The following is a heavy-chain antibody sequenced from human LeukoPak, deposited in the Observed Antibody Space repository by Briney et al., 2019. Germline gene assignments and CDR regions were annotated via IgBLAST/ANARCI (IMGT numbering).Heavy chain of an antibody. CDR1: GGSFSGYY. D-gene: IGHD2-15*01. CDR3: ATAGLFSSGSCLGFAGFDP. Sequence: SETLSLTCAVYGGSFSGYYWNWIRQPPGKGLEWIGEVNHSGSTKYNPSLKSRVTISLDTSNNQFSLNLNSVTAADTAVYYCATAGLFSSGSCLGFAGFDPWGQGTLVTVSS. V-gene: IGHV4-34*01. J-gene: IGHJ5*02. CDR2: VNHSGST.